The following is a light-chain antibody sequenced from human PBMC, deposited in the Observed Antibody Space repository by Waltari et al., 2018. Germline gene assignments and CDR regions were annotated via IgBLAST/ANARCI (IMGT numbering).Light chain of an antibody. CDR1: ESVLYSSNNKNH. Sequence: DIVMTQSPESLAVSLGERATINCKTSESVLYSSNNKNHFAWYQQKPGQPPKLLLYWASTRKSGVPERFSGSGSETDVTLTVTSLQAEDVAVYYCQQYYNTPLTFGGGTKVEIK. V-gene: IGKV4-1*01. CDR3: QQYYNTPLT. CDR2: WAS. J-gene: IGKJ4*01.